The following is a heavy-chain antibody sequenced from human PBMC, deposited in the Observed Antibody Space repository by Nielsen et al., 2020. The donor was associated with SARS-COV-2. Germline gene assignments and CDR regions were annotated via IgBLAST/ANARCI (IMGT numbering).Heavy chain of an antibody. V-gene: IGHV1-24*01. CDR1: AYTLTDLS. CDR3: TTNVAYYYDTSGHVYNY. Sequence: ASVQVSCKVSAYTLTDLSMHWVRQTPGKGLEWMGGFDPEDGETIYAQNFQGRVTMTEDTSTDTAYMELSSLRSEDTAVYYCTTNVAYYYDTSGHVYNYWGQGTPVTVSS. CDR2: FDPEDGET. D-gene: IGHD3-22*01. J-gene: IGHJ4*02.